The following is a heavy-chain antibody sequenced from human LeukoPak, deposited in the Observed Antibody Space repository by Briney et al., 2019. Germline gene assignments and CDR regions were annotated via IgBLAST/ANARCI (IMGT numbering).Heavy chain of an antibody. Sequence: PSETLSLTCAVYGGSFSGYYWSWIRQPPGKGPEWIGEINHSGSTNYNPSLKSRVTISVDTSKNQFSLKLSSVTAADTAVYYCARETIYYDILTGYFDWGQGTLVTVSS. J-gene: IGHJ4*02. CDR2: INHSGST. CDR3: ARETIYYDILTGYFD. D-gene: IGHD3-9*01. V-gene: IGHV4-34*01. CDR1: GGSFSGYY.